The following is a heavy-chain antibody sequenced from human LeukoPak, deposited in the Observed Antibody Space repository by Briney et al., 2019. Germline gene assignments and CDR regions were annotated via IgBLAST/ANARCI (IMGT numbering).Heavy chain of an antibody. D-gene: IGHD2-2*01. Sequence: GGSLRLSCAASGFTFSTYAMSWVRQAPGKGLEWVSAISGSGGSTYYADSVKGRFTISRDNSENTLYLQMNSLRAEDTAAYYCAKVLSEYQLLSGRYYCYGMDVWGQGTTVTVSS. V-gene: IGHV3-23*01. CDR3: AKVLSEYQLLSGRYYCYGMDV. CDR2: ISGSGGST. J-gene: IGHJ6*02. CDR1: GFTFSTYA.